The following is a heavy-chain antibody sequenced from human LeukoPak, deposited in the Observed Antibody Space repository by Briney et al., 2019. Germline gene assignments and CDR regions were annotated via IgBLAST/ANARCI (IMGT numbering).Heavy chain of an antibody. Sequence: PSETLSLTCTVSGGSISSYYWSWIRQPPGKGLEWIGYIHYSGSTNYDPSLKSRVTISVDTSKNQFSLTVSSVTAADTAVYYCARDPRSATLGLWGQGTLVTVSS. CDR2: IHYSGST. V-gene: IGHV4-59*01. D-gene: IGHD3/OR15-3a*01. J-gene: IGHJ4*02. CDR1: GGSISSYY. CDR3: ARDPRSATLGL.